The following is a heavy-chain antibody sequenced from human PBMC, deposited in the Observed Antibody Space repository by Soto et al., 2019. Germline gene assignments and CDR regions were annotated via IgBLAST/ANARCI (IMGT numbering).Heavy chain of an antibody. D-gene: IGHD5-12*01. CDR2: INHSGST. CDR1: GGSFSGYY. J-gene: IGHJ4*02. Sequence: QVPLQQWGAGLLKPSETLSLTCAVYGGSFSGYYWSWIRQPPGKGLEWIGEINHSGSTNYNPSLKSRVTISVDTSKNQFSLKLSSVTAADTAVYYCARGLKVATTHFDYRGQGTLVTVSS. V-gene: IGHV4-34*01. CDR3: ARGLKVATTHFDY.